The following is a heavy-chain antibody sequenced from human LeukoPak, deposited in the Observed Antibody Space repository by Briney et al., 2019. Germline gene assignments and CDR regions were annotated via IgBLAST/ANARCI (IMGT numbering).Heavy chain of an antibody. J-gene: IGHJ4*02. D-gene: IGHD5-18*01. CDR3: ARVLYSYGLDY. Sequence: SETLSLTCTVSGGSISSYYWSWIRQPPGKGLEWIGYIYYSGSTNYNPSLKGRVTISVDTSKNQISLKLSSVTAADTAVYYCARVLYSYGLDYWGQGTLVTVSS. CDR2: IYYSGST. CDR1: GGSISSYY. V-gene: IGHV4-59*01.